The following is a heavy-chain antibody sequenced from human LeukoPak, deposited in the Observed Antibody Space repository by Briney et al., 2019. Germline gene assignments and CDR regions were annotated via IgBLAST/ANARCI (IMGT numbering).Heavy chain of an antibody. CDR1: GFTFSSYA. V-gene: IGHV3-48*02. D-gene: IGHD6-13*01. CDR3: ARDPGSTAGFDY. J-gene: IGHJ4*02. CDR2: MNSGSTI. Sequence: GGSLRLSCAASGFTFSSYAINWVRQAPGKGLEWVSYMNSGSTIYYADSVKGRFTISRDNAKNSLFLQMNSLRDEDTAVYYCARDPGSTAGFDYWGQGTLVTVSS.